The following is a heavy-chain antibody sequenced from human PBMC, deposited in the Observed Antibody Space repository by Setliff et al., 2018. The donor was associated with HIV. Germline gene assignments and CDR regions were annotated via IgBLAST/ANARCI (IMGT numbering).Heavy chain of an antibody. CDR3: VRHVSSSAVFDP. Sequence: PGESLKISCKGSGYSFTSYWIGWVRQMSGKGLEWMGIIYPGDSDTRYSPSFQGQVIISADKSISTAYLQWSSLKASDSAMYYCVRHVSSSAVFDPWGQGTLVTVSS. CDR1: GYSFTSYW. V-gene: IGHV5-51*01. J-gene: IGHJ5*02. CDR2: IYPGDSDT. D-gene: IGHD3-10*01.